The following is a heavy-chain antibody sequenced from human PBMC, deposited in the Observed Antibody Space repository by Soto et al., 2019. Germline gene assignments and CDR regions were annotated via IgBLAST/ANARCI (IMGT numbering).Heavy chain of an antibody. J-gene: IGHJ4*02. D-gene: IGHD1-7*01. V-gene: IGHV4-4*07. CDR3: ASNNWNYHYFDY. CDR2: IYPSGST. CDR1: GVSISNFY. Sequence: PSETLSLTCNVSGVSISNFYWSWIRQPAGKGLEWIGRIYPSGSTSYNPSLKSRVTMSVDTSKNQFSLQLNSVTAADTAVYYCASNNWNYHYFDYWGQGSLVTVYS.